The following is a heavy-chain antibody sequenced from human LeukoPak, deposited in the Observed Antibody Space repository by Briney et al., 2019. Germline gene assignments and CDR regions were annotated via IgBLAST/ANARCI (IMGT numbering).Heavy chain of an antibody. CDR1: GGSFSGYY. CDR3: ARSPAYYYDSSGYYYYPAGAFDI. V-gene: IGHV4-34*01. D-gene: IGHD3-22*01. Sequence: SETLSLTCAVYGGSFSGYYWSWIRQPPGKGLEWIGEINHSGSTNYNPSLKSRVTISVDTSKNQFSLKLSSVTAADTAVYYCARSPAYYYDSSGYYYYPAGAFDIWGQGTMVTVSS. J-gene: IGHJ3*02. CDR2: INHSGST.